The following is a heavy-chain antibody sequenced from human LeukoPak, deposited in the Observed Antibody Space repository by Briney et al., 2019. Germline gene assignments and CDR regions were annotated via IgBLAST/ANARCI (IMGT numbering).Heavy chain of an antibody. CDR1: GFTFSSYA. Sequence: QPGRSLRLSCAASGFTFSSYAMHWVRQAPGKGLEWVANIKQDGSERDYVDSVKGRFTISRDNAKNSLYLQMNSLRAEDTAVYYCARDNPWNLYFDLCGRSTLVTVSS. J-gene: IGHJ2*01. V-gene: IGHV3-7*05. CDR3: ARDNPWNLYFDL. D-gene: IGHD1-1*01. CDR2: IKQDGSER.